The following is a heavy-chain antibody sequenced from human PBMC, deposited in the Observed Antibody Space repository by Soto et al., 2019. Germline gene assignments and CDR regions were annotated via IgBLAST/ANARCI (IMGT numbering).Heavy chain of an antibody. CDR2: INTYNGNT. CDR1: GYTFTNYG. CDR3: ARDKDIVLVPAARALYYYYGMDV. Sequence: ASVKVSCKASGYTFTNYGISWVRQAPGQGLEWMGWINTYNGNTNHAQKLQGRVTMTTDTSTSTAYMELRSLRSDDTAVYYCARDKDIVLVPAARALYYYYGMDVWGQGTTVTVSS. V-gene: IGHV1-18*01. D-gene: IGHD2-2*01. J-gene: IGHJ6*02.